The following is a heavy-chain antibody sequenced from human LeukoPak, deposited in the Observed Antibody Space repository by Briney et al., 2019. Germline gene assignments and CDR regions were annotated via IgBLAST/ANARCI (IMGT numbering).Heavy chain of an antibody. J-gene: IGHJ4*02. CDR1: GGSFSNYY. CDR2: INHSGST. CDR3: ARRKVLIAARPKEIDY. D-gene: IGHD6-6*01. Sequence: SETLSLTCAVYGGSFSNYYWSWIRQPPGKGLEWIGEINHSGSTNYNPSLKSRVTISLDTSKNQFSLKLSSVTAADTAVYYCARRKVLIAARPKEIDYWGQGTLVTVSS. V-gene: IGHV4-34*01.